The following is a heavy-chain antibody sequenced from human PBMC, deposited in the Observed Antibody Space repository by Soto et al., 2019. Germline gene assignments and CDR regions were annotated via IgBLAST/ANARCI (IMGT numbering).Heavy chain of an antibody. J-gene: IGHJ4*01. CDR2: IYSSGYT. CDR3: TRHVVFVTGGSSYDF. Sequence: PSETLSLTCTVSGGSISGYYWSWIRQPPGKGLEWIGYIYSSGYTNYNPSLSSRLTISIDMSKNQVSLKLTSVTAADTALYFCTRHVVFVTGGSSYDFWGHGILVTVSS. CDR1: GGSISGYY. D-gene: IGHD3-16*01. V-gene: IGHV4-59*08.